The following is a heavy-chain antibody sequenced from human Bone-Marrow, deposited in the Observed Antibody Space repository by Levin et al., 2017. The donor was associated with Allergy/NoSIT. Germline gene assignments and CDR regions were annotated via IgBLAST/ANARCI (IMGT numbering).Heavy chain of an antibody. CDR3: AREMVDEPMANF. CDR2: VAYDGDNK. CDR1: GFTFSYYA. D-gene: IGHD5-24*01. J-gene: IGHJ4*02. V-gene: IGHV3-30*09. Sequence: GESLKISCAASGFTFSYYAMHWVRQAPGKGLEWVAVVAYDGDNKYYADSVKGRFAISRDNSKNTVYLQMNSLRADDTAVYYCAREMVDEPMANFWGQGTLVTVSS.